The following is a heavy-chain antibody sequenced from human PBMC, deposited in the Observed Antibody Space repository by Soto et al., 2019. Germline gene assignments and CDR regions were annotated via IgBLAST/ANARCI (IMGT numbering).Heavy chain of an antibody. V-gene: IGHV3-20*01. D-gene: IGHD4-17*01. CDR3: ARRYDDYATQDDYGDYQGWFDP. CDR1: GFTFDDYG. J-gene: IGHJ5*02. CDR2: INWNGGST. Sequence: EVQLVESGGGVVRPGGSLRLSCAASGFTFDDYGMSWVRQAPGKGLEWVSGINWNGGSTGYADSVKGRFTISRDNAKNSLYLQMNSLRAEDTALYHCARRYDDYATQDDYGDYQGWFDPWGQGTLVTVSS.